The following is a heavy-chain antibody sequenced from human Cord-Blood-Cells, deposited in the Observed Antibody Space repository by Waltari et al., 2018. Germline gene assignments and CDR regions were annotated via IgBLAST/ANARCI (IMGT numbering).Heavy chain of an antibody. CDR3: ASQDYYGSGSYYNAFDI. CDR1: GGSVSSGGYY. D-gene: IGHD3-10*01. CDR2: IYYSGST. V-gene: IGHV4-31*03. J-gene: IGHJ3*02. Sequence: QVQLQESGPGLVKPSQTLSLTCTVSGGSVSSGGYYWRWIRQHPGKGLEWIWYIYYSGSTYYNPSLKSRVTISVDTSKNQFSLKLSSVTAADTAVYYCASQDYYGSGSYYNAFDIWGQGTMVTVSS.